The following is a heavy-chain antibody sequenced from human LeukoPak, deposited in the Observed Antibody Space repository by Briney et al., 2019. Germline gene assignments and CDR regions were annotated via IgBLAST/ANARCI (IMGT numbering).Heavy chain of an antibody. CDR1: GGSISSHY. D-gene: IGHD7-27*01. CDR2: IYYSGST. Sequence: SETLSLTCTVSGGSISSHYWNWIRQPPGKGLEWIGYIYYSGSTNYNPSLKSRVTISVDTSKNQFSLKLSSVTAADTAVYYCARDLTGAYYFDYWGQGTLVTVSP. CDR3: ARDLTGAYYFDY. J-gene: IGHJ4*02. V-gene: IGHV4-59*11.